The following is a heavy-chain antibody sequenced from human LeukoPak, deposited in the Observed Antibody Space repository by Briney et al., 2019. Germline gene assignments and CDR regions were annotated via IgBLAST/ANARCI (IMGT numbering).Heavy chain of an antibody. D-gene: IGHD6-19*01. CDR1: GFTFSSYS. V-gene: IGHV3-21*01. CDR2: ISSSSSYR. CDR3: ARAGYTSGSYGFDY. J-gene: IGHJ4*02. Sequence: GGSLRLSCAASGFTFSSYSMNWVRQAPGKGLEWVSSISSSSSYRNYADSVKGRFTISRDNAKNSLYLQMNSLRAEDTAVYYCARAGYTSGSYGFDYWGQGTLVTVSS.